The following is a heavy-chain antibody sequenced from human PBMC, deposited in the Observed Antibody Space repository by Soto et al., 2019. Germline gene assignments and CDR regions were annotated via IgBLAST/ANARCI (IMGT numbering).Heavy chain of an antibody. Sequence: GGSLRLSCAASGFTFSSYSMNWVRQAPGKGLEWVSSISSSSSYIYYADSVKGRFTISRDKAKNSLYLQMNSLRAEDTAVYYCARARTGYSSGWYQGDFDYWGQGTLVTVSS. J-gene: IGHJ4*02. D-gene: IGHD6-19*01. CDR1: GFTFSSYS. CDR3: ARARTGYSSGWYQGDFDY. CDR2: ISSSSSYI. V-gene: IGHV3-21*01.